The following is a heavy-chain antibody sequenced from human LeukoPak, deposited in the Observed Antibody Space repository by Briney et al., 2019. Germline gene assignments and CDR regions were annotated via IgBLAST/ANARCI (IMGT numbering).Heavy chain of an antibody. D-gene: IGHD3-9*01. J-gene: IGHJ5*02. V-gene: IGHV1-2*02. CDR2: INPNSGGT. Sequence: ASVKVSCKASGYTFTGYYMHWVRQAPGQGLEWMGWINPNSGGTNYAQKFQGRVTMTRDTSISTAYMELSRLRSDDTAVYYCARDGRVLVLRGGIWFDPWGQGTLVTVSS. CDR1: GYTFTGYY. CDR3: ARDGRVLVLRGGIWFDP.